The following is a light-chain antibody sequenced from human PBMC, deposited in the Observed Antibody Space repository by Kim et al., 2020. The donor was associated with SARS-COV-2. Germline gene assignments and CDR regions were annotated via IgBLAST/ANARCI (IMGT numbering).Light chain of an antibody. CDR1: QSGGSSY. CDR3: QQYGSSTRT. V-gene: IGKV3-20*01. CDR2: GAS. J-gene: IGKJ1*01. Sequence: SPVERAALSCTARQSGGSSYGAGYQQKPGQAPRRLIYGASRRATGSPDRFSGSGSGTDFTLTISRLETEDFAVYYCQQYGSSTRTFGQGTKVDI.